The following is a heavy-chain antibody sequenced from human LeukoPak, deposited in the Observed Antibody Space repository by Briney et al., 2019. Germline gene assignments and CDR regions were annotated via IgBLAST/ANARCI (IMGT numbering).Heavy chain of an antibody. CDR1: GGSISSGGYY. J-gene: IGHJ4*02. CDR2: IYHSGST. Sequence: SETLSLTCTVSGGSISSGGYYWSWIPQPPGKGLEWIGYIYHSGSTYYNPSLKSRVTISVDRSKNQFSLKLSSVTAADTAVYYCAREGILTGNRFGYFDYWGQGTLVTVSS. D-gene: IGHD3-9*01. CDR3: AREGILTGNRFGYFDY. V-gene: IGHV4-30-2*01.